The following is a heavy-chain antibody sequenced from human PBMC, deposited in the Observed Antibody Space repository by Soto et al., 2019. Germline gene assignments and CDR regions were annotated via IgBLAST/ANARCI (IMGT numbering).Heavy chain of an antibody. V-gene: IGHV4-34*01. Sequence: SETLSLTCTVSGGSMSSYYWSWIRQPPGKGLEWIGEINHSGSTNYNPSLKSRVTISVDTSKNQFSLKLSSVTAADTAVYYCARAGPYSSGWYHWFDPWGQGTLVTVSS. CDR2: INHSGST. CDR1: GGSMSSYY. D-gene: IGHD6-19*01. J-gene: IGHJ5*02. CDR3: ARAGPYSSGWYHWFDP.